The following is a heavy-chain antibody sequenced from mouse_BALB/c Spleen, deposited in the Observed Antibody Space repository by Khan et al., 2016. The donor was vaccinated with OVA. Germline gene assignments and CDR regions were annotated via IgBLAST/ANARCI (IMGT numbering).Heavy chain of an antibody. Sequence: QVQLQQSGAELAKPGASVKMSCKASGYTFTTYWMHWVKQRPGQGLEWIGYINPTSGYTDYNEKFKDRATLSADKSSSTAYMQRSSRTSEDSAVYYCTRDRSDYWGQGTTLTVSS. CDR1: GYTFTTYW. CDR2: INPTSGYT. V-gene: IGHV1-7*01. J-gene: IGHJ2*01. CDR3: TRDRSDY.